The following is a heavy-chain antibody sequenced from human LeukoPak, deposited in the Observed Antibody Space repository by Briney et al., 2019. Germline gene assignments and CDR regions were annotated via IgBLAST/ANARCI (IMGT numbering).Heavy chain of an antibody. V-gene: IGHV3-30*18. J-gene: IGHJ3*02. CDR3: TQETDAFDI. Sequence: AGGSLRLSCAASGFSFSSYAMHWVRQAPGKGLEWVAFISYDGSDKYYADSVKGRFTISRDNSKNTLYLQMNSLRAEDTAVYYCTQETDAFDIWGQGTMVTVSS. CDR1: GFSFSSYA. CDR2: ISYDGSDK.